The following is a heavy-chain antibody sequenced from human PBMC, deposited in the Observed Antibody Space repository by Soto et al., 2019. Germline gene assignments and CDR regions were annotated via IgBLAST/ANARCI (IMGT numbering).Heavy chain of an antibody. CDR3: ARHGALGGSYTYGMYV. CDR1: GGSISSTSYY. Sequence: PSETLSLTCTVSGGSISSTSYYWGWIRQPPGKGLEWIGSIYYSGSTYYNPSLKSRVTISVDTSKNQFSLKLSSVTAADTAVYYCARHGALGGSYTYGMYVWGQGTTVTISS. CDR2: IYYSGST. J-gene: IGHJ6*02. V-gene: IGHV4-39*01. D-gene: IGHD1-26*01.